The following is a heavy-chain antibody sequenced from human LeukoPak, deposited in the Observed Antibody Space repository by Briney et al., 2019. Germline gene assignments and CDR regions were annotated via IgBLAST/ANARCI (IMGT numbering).Heavy chain of an antibody. V-gene: IGHV1-69*04. CDR3: ARGKDSVGATDY. J-gene: IGHJ4*02. Sequence: SVKVSCKASGGTFSSYAISWVRQAPGQGLEWMGRIIPTLGIANYAQKFQGRVTITADKSTSTAYMELSSLRSEDTAVYYCARGKDSVGATDYWGQGTLVTVSS. CDR1: GGTFSSYA. D-gene: IGHD1-26*01. CDR2: IIPTLGIA.